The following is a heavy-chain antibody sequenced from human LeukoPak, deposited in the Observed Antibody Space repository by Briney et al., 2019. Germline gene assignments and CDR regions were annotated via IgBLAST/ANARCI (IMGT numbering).Heavy chain of an antibody. CDR2: IYHSGST. D-gene: IGHD3-22*01. V-gene: IGHV4-38-2*01. J-gene: IGHJ1*01. CDR1: GYSISSGYY. Sequence: SETLSLTCAVSGYSISSGYYWGWIRQPPGKGLEWIGSIYHSGSTYYNPSLKSRVTISVDTSKKQFSLKLSSVTAADTAVYYCASTSLPAYYYDSSGYRAAEYFQHWGQGTLVTVSS. CDR3: ASTSLPAYYYDSSGYRAAEYFQH.